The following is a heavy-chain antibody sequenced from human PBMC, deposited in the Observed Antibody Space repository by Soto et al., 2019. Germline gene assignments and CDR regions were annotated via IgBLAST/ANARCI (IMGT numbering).Heavy chain of an antibody. V-gene: IGHV1-8*01. CDR2: MNPNSGNT. Sequence: QVQLVQSGAEVKKPGASVKVSCKTSGYTFTNYNINWVRQATGQGLEWMGWMNPNSGNTGYAQQFQGRVTLTRNTSITTAYMELSSLRSGDTAVYYCARAEPYSTSSPFDYWGQGTLVTVSS. CDR1: GYTFTNYN. CDR3: ARAEPYSTSSPFDY. D-gene: IGHD6-6*01. J-gene: IGHJ4*02.